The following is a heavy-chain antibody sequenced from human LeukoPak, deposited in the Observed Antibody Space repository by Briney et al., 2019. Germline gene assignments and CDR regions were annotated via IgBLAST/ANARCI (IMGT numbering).Heavy chain of an antibody. Sequence: PGGSLRLSCAASGFTFSDYYMSWIRQAPGKGLEWVSYISSSCSTIYYADSVKGRFIISRENGKNSLYLQMNSLRAEATAVYYCARDDRWLRRSSDFDYWGQGTLVTVSS. J-gene: IGHJ4*02. CDR1: GFTFSDYY. V-gene: IGHV3-11*04. CDR3: ARDDRWLRRSSDFDY. D-gene: IGHD5-12*01. CDR2: ISSSCSTI.